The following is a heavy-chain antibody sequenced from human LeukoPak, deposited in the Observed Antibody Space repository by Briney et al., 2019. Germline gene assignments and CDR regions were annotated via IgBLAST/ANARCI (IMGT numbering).Heavy chain of an antibody. Sequence: GGSLRLSCAASGFTVSSYEFYWVRQAPGKGLEWVSYISSDGTTIKYADSVKGRFTISRDNAKNSLFLQMNSLRADDTAVYFCARVVGISAAGDYWGQGTLVTVSS. D-gene: IGHD6-13*01. J-gene: IGHJ4*02. V-gene: IGHV3-48*03. CDR2: ISSDGTTI. CDR1: GFTVSSYE. CDR3: ARVVGISAAGDY.